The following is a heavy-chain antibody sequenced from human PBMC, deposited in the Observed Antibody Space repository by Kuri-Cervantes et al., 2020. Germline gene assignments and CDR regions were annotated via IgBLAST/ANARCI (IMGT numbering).Heavy chain of an antibody. Sequence: ASVNVSCKASGYTFTGYYMHWVRQAPGQGLEWMGWINPNSGGTNYAQKFQGRVTMTRDTSISTAYMELSRLRSDDTAVYYCARLLTREMATIDYWGQGTLVTVSS. V-gene: IGHV1-2*02. CDR2: INPNSGGT. D-gene: IGHD5-24*01. J-gene: IGHJ4*02. CDR1: GYTFTGYY. CDR3: ARLLTREMATIDY.